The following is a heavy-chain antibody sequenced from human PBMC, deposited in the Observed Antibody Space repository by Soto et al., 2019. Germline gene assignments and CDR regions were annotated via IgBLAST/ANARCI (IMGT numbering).Heavy chain of an antibody. CDR3: ARDRPMIVVVMPLDY. V-gene: IGHV1-18*01. CDR1: GYTFTSYG. CDR2: ISAYNGNA. Sequence: QVQLVQSGAEVKKPGASVKASCKASGYTFTSYGISWVRQAPGQGLEWMGWISAYNGNANYAQKLQGRVTMTTDTSTSTAYMELRSLRSDDTAVYYCARDRPMIVVVMPLDYWGQGTLVTVSS. D-gene: IGHD3-22*01. J-gene: IGHJ4*02.